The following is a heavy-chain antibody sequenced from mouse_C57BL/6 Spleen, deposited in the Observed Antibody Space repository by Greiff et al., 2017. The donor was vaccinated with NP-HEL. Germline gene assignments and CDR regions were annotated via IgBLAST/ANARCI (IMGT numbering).Heavy chain of an antibody. CDR3: ARLDYYGSSYDY. CDR2: IYPRSGNT. Sequence: QVHVKQSGAELARPGASVKLSCKASGYTFTSYGISWVKQRTGQGLEWIGEIYPRSGNTYYNEKFKGKATLTADKSSSTAYMELRSLTSEDSAVYFCARLDYYGSSYDYWGQGTTLTVSS. J-gene: IGHJ2*01. CDR1: GYTFTSYG. V-gene: IGHV1-81*01. D-gene: IGHD1-1*01.